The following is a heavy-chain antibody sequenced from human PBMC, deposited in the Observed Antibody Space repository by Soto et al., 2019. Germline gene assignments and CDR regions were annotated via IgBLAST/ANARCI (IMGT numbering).Heavy chain of an antibody. CDR1: GFTFSSYW. J-gene: IGHJ5*01. Sequence: GGSLRLSCAASGFTFSSYWMSWVRQAPGKGLEWVANIKQDGSEKYYVDSVKGRFTISRDNAKNSLYLQMNSLRSEDTAIYYCAKEMFPQTVPISSSPWGDSWGQGTLVTVSS. D-gene: IGHD6-6*01. CDR2: IKQDGSEK. CDR3: AKEMFPQTVPISSSPWGDS. V-gene: IGHV3-7*04.